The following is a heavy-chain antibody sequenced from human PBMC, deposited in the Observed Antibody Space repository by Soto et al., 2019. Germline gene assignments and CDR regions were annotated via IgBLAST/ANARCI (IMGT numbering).Heavy chain of an antibody. V-gene: IGHV4-34*01. J-gene: IGHJ6*02. CDR2: INHSGST. D-gene: IGHD3-10*01. Sequence: SETLSLTCAVYGGSFSGYYWSWIRQPPGKGLEWIGEINHSGSTNYNPSLKSRVTISVDTSKNQFSLKLSSVTAADTAVYYCARGYRYYYGSGSYYNYYNYYPMDVWGQGTTVT. CDR1: GGSFSGYY. CDR3: ARGYRYYYGSGSYYNYYNYYPMDV.